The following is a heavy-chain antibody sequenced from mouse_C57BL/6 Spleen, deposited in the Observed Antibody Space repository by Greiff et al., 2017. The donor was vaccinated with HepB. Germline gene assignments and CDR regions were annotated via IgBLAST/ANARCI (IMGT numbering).Heavy chain of an antibody. CDR1: GYTFTDYN. CDR3: ARKGTSFPGFAY. V-gene: IGHV1-22*01. Sequence: EVQLQQSGPELVKPGASVKMSCKASGYTFTDYNMHWVKQSHGKSLEWIGYINPNNGGTSYNQKFKGKATLTVNKSSSTAYMELRSLTSEDSAVYYCARKGTSFPGFAYWGQGTLVTVS. CDR2: INPNNGGT. J-gene: IGHJ3*01. D-gene: IGHD1-2*01.